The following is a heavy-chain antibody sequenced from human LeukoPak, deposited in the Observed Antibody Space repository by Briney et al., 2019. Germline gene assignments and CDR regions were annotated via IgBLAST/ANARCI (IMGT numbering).Heavy chain of an antibody. D-gene: IGHD4-17*01. J-gene: IGHJ4*02. Sequence: PGGSLRLSCATSGFTFSNYWMTWVRQAPGKGLEWVANIKHDGSEQYYVDSVKGRFTISRDNAKNSLYLQMNSLRAEDTAVYYCARAPDYGDYDYFDYWGQGTVLSVFS. V-gene: IGHV3-7*02. CDR1: GFTFSNYW. CDR3: ARAPDYGDYDYFDY. CDR2: IKHDGSEQ.